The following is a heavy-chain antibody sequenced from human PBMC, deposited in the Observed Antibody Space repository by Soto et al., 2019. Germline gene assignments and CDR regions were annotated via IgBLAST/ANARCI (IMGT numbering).Heavy chain of an antibody. CDR1: GFSLTGYY. J-gene: IGHJ6*02. CDR2: INPNTGGT. V-gene: IGHV1-2*02. Sequence: QVQLVQSGAEVKKPGVSMKVSCKASGFSLTGYYFHWIRTAPGQGLEWLGWINPNTGGTTYAQKFQGRVTLTWDTSINTAYMELSSLRPDDTAMYYCAKVRYSSPMGYYYGMDVWGQGTTVTVSS. D-gene: IGHD6-19*01. CDR3: AKVRYSSPMGYYYGMDV.